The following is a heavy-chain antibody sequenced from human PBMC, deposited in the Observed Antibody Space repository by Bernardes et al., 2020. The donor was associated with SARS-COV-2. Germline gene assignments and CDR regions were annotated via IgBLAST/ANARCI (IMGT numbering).Heavy chain of an antibody. D-gene: IGHD2-2*01. J-gene: IGHJ6*02. CDR3: ARSIVVVPAAKDYYYYGMDV. V-gene: IGHV1-18*01. CDR1: GYTFTSYG. CDR2: ISAYNGNT. Sequence: ASVKVSCMASGYTFTSYGISWVRQAPGQGLEWMGWISAYNGNTNYAQKLQGRVTMTTDTSTSTAYMELRSLRSDDKAVYYCARSIVVVPAAKDYYYYGMDVWGQGTTVTVSS.